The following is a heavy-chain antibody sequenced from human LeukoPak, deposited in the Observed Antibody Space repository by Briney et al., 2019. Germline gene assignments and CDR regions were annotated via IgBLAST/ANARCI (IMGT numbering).Heavy chain of an antibody. CDR1: GFTFGSYG. CDR2: ISGSGGST. V-gene: IGHV3-23*01. Sequence: GGSLRLSCVASGFTFGSYGMSWARQAPGKGLEWVSIISGSGGSTYYADSVKGRFTISRDNSKNTLYLRMNSLRAEDTALYYCAKGSGTYYGDYYFDYWGQGTLVTVSS. CDR3: AKGSGTYYGDYYFDY. D-gene: IGHD4-17*01. J-gene: IGHJ4*02.